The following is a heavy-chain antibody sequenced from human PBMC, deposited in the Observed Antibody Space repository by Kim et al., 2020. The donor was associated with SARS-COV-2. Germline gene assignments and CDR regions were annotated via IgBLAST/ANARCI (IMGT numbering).Heavy chain of an antibody. Sequence: SVKGRFTISRDNAKNSLYLQLNSLRAEDTAVYYCAIRDFWSGYYDYYFDYWGQGTLVTVSS. J-gene: IGHJ4*02. V-gene: IGHV3-21*01. CDR3: AIRDFWSGYYDYYFDY. D-gene: IGHD3-3*01.